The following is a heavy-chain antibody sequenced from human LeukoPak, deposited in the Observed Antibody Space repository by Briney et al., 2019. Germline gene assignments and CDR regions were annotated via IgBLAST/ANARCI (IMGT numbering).Heavy chain of an antibody. D-gene: IGHD3-10*01. Sequence: ASVTLSCKASGYTFTGYYMHWVRQAPGQGLEWMGWINPNSGGTNYAQKFQDRLTMTTDTSISTAYMELSRLRADDTAVYYCARERDEVLLGLGELIPAGYFDYWGQGTLVTVSS. J-gene: IGHJ4*02. CDR1: GYTFTGYY. CDR2: INPNSGGT. CDR3: ARERDEVLLGLGELIPAGYFDY. V-gene: IGHV1-2*02.